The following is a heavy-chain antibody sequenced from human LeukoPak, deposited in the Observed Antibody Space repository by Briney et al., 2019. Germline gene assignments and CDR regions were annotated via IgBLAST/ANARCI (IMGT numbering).Heavy chain of an antibody. CDR3: ARDTEVAAAGTGYYYYMDV. CDR1: EYTFTDYY. Sequence: ASVKVSCKASEYTFTDYYMHWVRQAPGQGLEWMGWINPNSGGTNYAQKFQGRVTMTRDTSISTAYMELSRLRSDDTAVYYCARDTEVAAAGTGYYYYMDVWGKGTTVTISS. V-gene: IGHV1-2*02. CDR2: INPNSGGT. D-gene: IGHD6-13*01. J-gene: IGHJ6*03.